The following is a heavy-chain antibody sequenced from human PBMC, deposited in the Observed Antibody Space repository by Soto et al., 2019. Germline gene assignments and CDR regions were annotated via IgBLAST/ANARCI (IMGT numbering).Heavy chain of an antibody. J-gene: IGHJ4*02. CDR3: ASFRGVHFLHYFDY. V-gene: IGHV4-30-2*01. CDR1: GGSISSGGYS. CDR2: IYHSGST. D-gene: IGHD3-10*01. Sequence: SETLSLTCAVSGGSISSGGYSWSWIRQPPGKGLEWIGYIYHSGSTYYNPSLKSRVTISVDRSKNQFSLKLSSVTAADTAVYCCASFRGVHFLHYFDYWGQGTLVTVSS.